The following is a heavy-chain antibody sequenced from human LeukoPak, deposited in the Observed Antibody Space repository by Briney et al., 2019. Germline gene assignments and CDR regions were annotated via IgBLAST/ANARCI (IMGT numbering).Heavy chain of an antibody. D-gene: IGHD6-13*01. CDR1: GYSFTSYW. CDR3: ARRAYSSSWSPTPFDF. CDR2: IYPGDSDT. Sequence: GESLKISCKGSGYSFTSYWIGWARQLPGKGLEWVGIIYPGDSDTTYSPSFQGQVTISADKSISTAYLQWSSLKASDTAMYYCARRAYSSSWSPTPFDFWGQGTLVTVSS. V-gene: IGHV5-51*01. J-gene: IGHJ4*02.